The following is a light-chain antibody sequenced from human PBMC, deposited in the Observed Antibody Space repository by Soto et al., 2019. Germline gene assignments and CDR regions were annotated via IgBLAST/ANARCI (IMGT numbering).Light chain of an antibody. CDR3: SSYAGSNSLV. V-gene: IGLV2-8*01. CDR2: EVN. Sequence: QSALTQPPSASGSPGQSVTISCTGTSSDVGGYNYVSWYQHHPGKTPKLMIYEVNKRPSGVPDRFSGFKSGSTASLTVSGLQAEDEADYYSSSYAGSNSLVFGGGTKLTVL. CDR1: SSDVGGYNY. J-gene: IGLJ2*01.